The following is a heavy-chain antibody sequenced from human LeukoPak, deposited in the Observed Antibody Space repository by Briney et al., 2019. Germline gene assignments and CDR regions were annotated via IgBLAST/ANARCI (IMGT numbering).Heavy chain of an antibody. CDR2: ISYDGSNK. Sequence: GGSLRLSCAASGFTFSHYAMHRVRQAPGKGLEWVAVISYDGSNKYYADSVKGRFTISRDNSKNTLYLQMNSLRAEDTAVYYCARDSIFGVVIPHPDYYYGMDVWGQGTTVTVSS. CDR1: GFTFSHYA. CDR3: ARDSIFGVVIPHPDYYYGMDV. V-gene: IGHV3-30-3*01. J-gene: IGHJ6*02. D-gene: IGHD3-3*01.